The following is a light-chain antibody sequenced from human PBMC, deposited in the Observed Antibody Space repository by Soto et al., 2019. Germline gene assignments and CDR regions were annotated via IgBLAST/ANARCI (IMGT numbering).Light chain of an antibody. V-gene: IGKV1-39*01. CDR2: AAS. Sequence: DILMTQSPSSLSSSVGDRVAITCRSSQSISNYLNWYQQKPGKAPNLLIYAASTLQSGVPSRFSGGGSGTDFTLTISSLQPEDFATYYCQHYKISTRYSFGQGTKVDIK. J-gene: IGKJ2*03. CDR3: QHYKISTRYS. CDR1: QSISNY.